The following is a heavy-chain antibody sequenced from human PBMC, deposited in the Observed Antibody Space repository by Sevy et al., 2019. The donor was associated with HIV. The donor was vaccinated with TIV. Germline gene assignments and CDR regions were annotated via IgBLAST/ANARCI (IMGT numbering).Heavy chain of an antibody. D-gene: IGHD1-26*01. J-gene: IGHJ5*02. CDR2: INPNSDVT. Sequence: ASVKVSCETSGYRFTDYYIHWVRQAPGQGLEWMGWINPNSDVTKSAKKFQDRVIMTKDTSISTVYMELRGLTFDDSXVYYCARDQEFCSTXTCXSGXXHWGHGSLVTVSS. V-gene: IGHV1-2*02. CDR1: GYRFTDYY. CDR3: ARDQEFCSTXTCXSGXXH.